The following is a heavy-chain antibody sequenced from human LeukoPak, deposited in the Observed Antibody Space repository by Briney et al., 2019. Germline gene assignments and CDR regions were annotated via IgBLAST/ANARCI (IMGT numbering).Heavy chain of an antibody. V-gene: IGHV3-23*01. CDR1: GFTFSSYA. J-gene: IGHJ4*02. D-gene: IGHD2-2*01. Sequence: GGSLRLSRAASGFTFSSYAMSWVRQAPGKGLEWVSAISGSGGSTYYADSVKGRFTISRDNSKNTLYLQMNSLRAEDTAVYYCAKERCSSTSCYPDYNDYWGQGTLVTVSS. CDR2: ISGSGGST. CDR3: AKERCSSTSCYPDYNDY.